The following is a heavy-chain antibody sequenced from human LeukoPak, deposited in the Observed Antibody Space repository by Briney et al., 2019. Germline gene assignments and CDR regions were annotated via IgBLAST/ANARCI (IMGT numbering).Heavy chain of an antibody. CDR3: ARDWPYGVREWYLDY. CDR1: GGTFSSYT. V-gene: IGHV1-69*04. CDR2: IIPILGIA. D-gene: IGHD3-10*01. Sequence: SVKVSCKASGGTFSSYTISWVRQAPGQGLEWMGRIIPILGIANYAQKFQGRVTITADKSTSTAYMELSSLRSEDTAVYYCARDWPYGVREWYLDYWGQGTLVTVSS. J-gene: IGHJ4*02.